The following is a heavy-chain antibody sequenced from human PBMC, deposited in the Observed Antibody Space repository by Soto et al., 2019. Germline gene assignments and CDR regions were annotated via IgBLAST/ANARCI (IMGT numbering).Heavy chain of an antibody. D-gene: IGHD3-3*01. Sequence: SVTLCHTYTVYDGSVIGYYGNWIRPNPARGLEWIGEINHTGGTHYNPSLKSRVTMSVDTSKNQFSLRLSSVTAGDTAIYYCATRITVFGLLIPPFDLLGQGTQV. J-gene: IGHJ5*02. CDR1: DGSVIGYY. CDR2: INHTGGT. V-gene: IGHV4-34*01. CDR3: ATRITVFGLLIPPFDL.